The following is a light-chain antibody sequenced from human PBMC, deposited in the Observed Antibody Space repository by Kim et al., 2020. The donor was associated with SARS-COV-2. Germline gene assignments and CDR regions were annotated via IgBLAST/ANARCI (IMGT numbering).Light chain of an antibody. CDR2: GAS. CDR3: QQYDSSSRWT. J-gene: IGKJ1*01. CDR1: QSVSGTY. Sequence: PGEGATLSCRASQSVSGTYLAWYQQKPGQAPRLLIYGASSRATGIPDRFSGSGSGTDFTLTINRLEPEDFAVYYCQQYDSSSRWTFGQGTKVDIK. V-gene: IGKV3-20*01.